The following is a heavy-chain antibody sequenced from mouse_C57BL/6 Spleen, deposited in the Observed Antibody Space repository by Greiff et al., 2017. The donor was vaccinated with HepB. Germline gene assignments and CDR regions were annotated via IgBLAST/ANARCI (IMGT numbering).Heavy chain of an antibody. Sequence: EVMLVESEGGLVQPGSSMKLSCTASGFTFSDYYMAWVRQVPEKGLEWVANINYDGSSTYYLDSLKSRFIILRDNAKNLLYLQMSSLKSEDTATYYRARDRSDAMDYWGQGTSGTVSA. V-gene: IGHV5-16*01. CDR2: INYDGSST. CDR3: ARDRSDAMDY. J-gene: IGHJ4*01. D-gene: IGHD1-3*01. CDR1: GFTFSDYY.